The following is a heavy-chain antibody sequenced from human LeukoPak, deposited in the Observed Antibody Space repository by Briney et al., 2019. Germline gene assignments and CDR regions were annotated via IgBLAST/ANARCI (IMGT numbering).Heavy chain of an antibody. D-gene: IGHD1-7*01. Sequence: GGSLRLSCEASGFTFSAYAMTWVRQAPGKGLEWVSSIESDNKPHYSESVKGRFAISRDNSKNTLYLHMNSLRDDDTAVYYCVRGVGVSRFNYLDPWGQGTLVIVSS. CDR2: IESDNKP. CDR3: VRGVGVSRFNYLDP. J-gene: IGHJ5*02. CDR1: GFTFSAYA. V-gene: IGHV3-23*05.